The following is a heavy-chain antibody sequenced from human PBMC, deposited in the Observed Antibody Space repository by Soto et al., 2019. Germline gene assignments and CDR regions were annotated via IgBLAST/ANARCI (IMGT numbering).Heavy chain of an antibody. CDR2: ISGSGDST. V-gene: IGHV3-23*01. CDR3: ARQGSGSYYDY. J-gene: IGHJ4*02. CDR1: GFTFSSYA. Sequence: EVQLLESGGGLVQPGGSLRLSCAASGFTFSSYAMRWVRQAPVKGLEWVSAISGSGDSTYYADSVKGRFTISRDNSKNTLYLQINSLRAEDTAVYYCARQGSGSYYDYWGQGTLVTVSS. D-gene: IGHD1-26*01.